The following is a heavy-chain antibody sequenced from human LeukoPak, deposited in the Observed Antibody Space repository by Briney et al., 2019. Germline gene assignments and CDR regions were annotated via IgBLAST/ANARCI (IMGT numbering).Heavy chain of an antibody. J-gene: IGHJ3*02. Sequence: GESLKISCKGSRXTFTNYWIAWVRQIPGKGLEWMGIIYPVDSDTRYSPSFQGQVTISADRSISTAYLQWNSLKASDTAMYYCARLWADSRSGFDTWGQGTMVTVSS. CDR2: IYPVDSDT. D-gene: IGHD3-3*01. V-gene: IGHV5-51*01. CDR1: RXTFTNYW. CDR3: ARLWADSRSGFDT.